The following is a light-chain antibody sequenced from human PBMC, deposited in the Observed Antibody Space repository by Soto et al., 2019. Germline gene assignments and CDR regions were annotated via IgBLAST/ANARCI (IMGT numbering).Light chain of an antibody. CDR2: AAT. J-gene: IGKJ5*01. CDR1: QSISGY. V-gene: IGKV1-39*01. Sequence: DIQMTQSPSSLSASVGDRVSITCRASQSISGYLNWYQQRPGEAPKLLVFAATSLQSGVPTRFRGRGSGTVFTLTINSLRPEDFATYYCQQSYRTPATFGQGTRLEI. CDR3: QQSYRTPAT.